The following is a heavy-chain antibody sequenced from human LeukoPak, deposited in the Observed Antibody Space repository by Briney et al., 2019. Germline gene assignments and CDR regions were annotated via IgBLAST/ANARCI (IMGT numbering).Heavy chain of an antibody. CDR2: VNRDGSET. CDR1: GFALSSHW. J-gene: IGHJ6*02. CDR3: ARNNGMDV. V-gene: IGHV3-7*03. Sequence: GGSLRLSCAASGFALSSHWMTWVREVPGRGPEWVANVNRDGSETYYLDSVKGRFTISKDNAKNSLYLQMNSLRAEDTALYHCARNNGMDVWGQGTTVIVSS.